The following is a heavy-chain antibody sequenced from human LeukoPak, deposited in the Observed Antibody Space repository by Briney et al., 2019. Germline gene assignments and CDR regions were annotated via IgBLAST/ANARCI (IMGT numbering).Heavy chain of an antibody. CDR1: GFTFSSYA. Sequence: GGSLRLSCAASGFTFSSYAMSWVRQAPGKGLEWVSAISGSGGSTYYADSVKGRFTISRDNSKNTLYLQMNSLRSDDTAVYYCARVSIVGATITLWGQGTLVTVSP. CDR3: ARVSIVGATITL. J-gene: IGHJ4*02. D-gene: IGHD1-26*01. CDR2: ISGSGGST. V-gene: IGHV3-23*01.